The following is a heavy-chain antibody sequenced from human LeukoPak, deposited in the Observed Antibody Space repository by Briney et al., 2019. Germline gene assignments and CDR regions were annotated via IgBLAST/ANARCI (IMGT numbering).Heavy chain of an antibody. V-gene: IGHV3-48*01. D-gene: IGHD3-3*01. CDR2: ISGYSITI. CDR1: GFTFSSYG. CDR3: PRDPAHYDLWNGQDF. J-gene: IGHJ4*02. Sequence: GGSLRLSCAASGFTFSSYGMNWVRQAPGKGLEWVSYISGYSITIYYADSVKGRFTISRDNAKKSLYLQMNNLRAEDTAVYYCPRDPAHYDLWNGQDFWGQGRLVTVSS.